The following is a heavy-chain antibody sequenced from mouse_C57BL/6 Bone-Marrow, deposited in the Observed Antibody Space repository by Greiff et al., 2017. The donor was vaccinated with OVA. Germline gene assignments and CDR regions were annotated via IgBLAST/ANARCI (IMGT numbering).Heavy chain of an antibody. D-gene: IGHD1-1*01. CDR2: IDPENGDT. Sequence: QQSGAELVRPGASVKLSCTASGFNIKDDYMHWVKQRPEQGLEWIGWIDPENGDTEYASKFQGKATITADTSSNTAYLQLSSLTSEDTAVYYCTTTVVRYFDVWGTGTTVTVSS. V-gene: IGHV14-4*01. CDR1: GFNIKDDY. CDR3: TTTVVRYFDV. J-gene: IGHJ1*03.